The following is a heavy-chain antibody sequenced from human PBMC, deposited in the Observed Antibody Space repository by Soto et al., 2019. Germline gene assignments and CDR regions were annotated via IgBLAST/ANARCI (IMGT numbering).Heavy chain of an antibody. V-gene: IGHV4-31*03. Sequence: QVQLQESGPGLVKPSQTLTLTCTVSGGSISSGSFYWSWIRQHPGKGLEWIGHISDSGSSYYNPSIESRGTTSVDTSNNQYSLKLSAVTAADTAVYFCARTTFYDIFTAYYSLFDYWGQGTLVTVSS. D-gene: IGHD3-9*01. CDR1: GGSISSGSFY. CDR3: ARTTFYDIFTAYYSLFDY. J-gene: IGHJ4*02. CDR2: ISDSGSS.